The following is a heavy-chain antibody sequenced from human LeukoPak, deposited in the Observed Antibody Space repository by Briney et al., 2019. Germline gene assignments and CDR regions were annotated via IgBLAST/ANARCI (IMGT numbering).Heavy chain of an antibody. J-gene: IGHJ6*02. CDR2: IYYSGNT. V-gene: IGHV4-59*01. Sequence: SETLSLTCSVSGDSISSYYWSWIRQPPGKGLEWIGFIYYSGNTSYNPSLKSRVTISVDTSKNQFSLKLSSVTAADTAVYYCARVSSLYNYYYNYGMDVWGQGTTVTDSS. CDR3: ARVSSLYNYYYNYGMDV. D-gene: IGHD4-11*01. CDR1: GDSISSYY.